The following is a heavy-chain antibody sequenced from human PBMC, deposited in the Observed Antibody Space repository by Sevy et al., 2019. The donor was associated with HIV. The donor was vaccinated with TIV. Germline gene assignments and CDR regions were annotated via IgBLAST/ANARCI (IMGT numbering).Heavy chain of an antibody. Sequence: GGSLRLSCAASGFTFSKYSMSWVRQPPGKGLEWVSTLSFGCGEINYADSVKGRFTNSRDNSKSSAYLQMNNLRPEDTAVYYCAREGCTKPHDYWGQGPLVTVSS. D-gene: IGHD2-8*01. V-gene: IGHV3-23*01. J-gene: IGHJ4*02. CDR3: AREGCTKPHDY. CDR1: GFTFSKYS. CDR2: LSFGCGEI.